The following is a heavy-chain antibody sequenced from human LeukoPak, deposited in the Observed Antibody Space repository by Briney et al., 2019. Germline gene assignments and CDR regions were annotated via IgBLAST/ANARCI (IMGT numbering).Heavy chain of an antibody. CDR3: ARGSGAGGVIDY. D-gene: IGHD3-16*01. CDR1: GGSFSGYY. V-gene: IGHV4-34*01. Sequence: SETLSLTCAVYGGSFSGYYWSWIRQPPGKGLEWIGEINHSGSTNYNPSLKSRVTISVDTSKNQFSLKLSSVTAADTAVYYCARGSGAGGVIDYWGQGTLVTVSS. J-gene: IGHJ4*02. CDR2: INHSGST.